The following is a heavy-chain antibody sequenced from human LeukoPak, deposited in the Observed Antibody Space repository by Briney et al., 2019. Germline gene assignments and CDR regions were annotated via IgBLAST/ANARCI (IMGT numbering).Heavy chain of an antibody. D-gene: IGHD3-10*01. Sequence: PSETLSLTCTVSGGSISRYYWSWIRQPAGKGLEWIGRIYTSGSTNYNPSLKSRVTMSVDTSKNQFSLKLSSVTAADTAVYYCARVEGFGEWYNWFDPWGQGTLVTVSS. CDR2: IYTSGST. CDR3: ARVEGFGEWYNWFDP. J-gene: IGHJ5*02. V-gene: IGHV4-4*07. CDR1: GGSISRYY.